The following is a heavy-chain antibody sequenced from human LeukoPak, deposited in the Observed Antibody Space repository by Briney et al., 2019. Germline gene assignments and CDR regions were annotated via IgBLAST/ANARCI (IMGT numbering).Heavy chain of an antibody. Sequence: KPSETLSLTCTVSGGSISSGGYYWSWIRQHPGKGLEWIGYIYYSGSTYYNPSLKSRVTISVDTSKNQFSLKLSSVTAADTAVYYCARNWRLRPYYYGMDVWGQGTTVTVSS. CDR2: IYYSGST. V-gene: IGHV4-31*03. D-gene: IGHD4-17*01. J-gene: IGHJ6*02. CDR3: ARNWRLRPYYYGMDV. CDR1: GGSISSGGYY.